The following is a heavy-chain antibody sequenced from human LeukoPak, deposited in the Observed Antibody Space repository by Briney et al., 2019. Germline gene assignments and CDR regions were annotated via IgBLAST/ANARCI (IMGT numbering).Heavy chain of an antibody. V-gene: IGHV4-39*01. CDR1: GGSISSSSYY. D-gene: IGHD3-3*01. CDR2: IYYSGST. Sequence: SETLSLTCTVSGGSISSSSYYWGWIRQPPGKGLEWIGSIYYSGSTYYNPSLKSRVTISVDTSKNQFSLKLSSVTAADTAVYYCARVVIIKSLFDYWGQGTLVTVSS. CDR3: ARVVIIKSLFDY. J-gene: IGHJ4*02.